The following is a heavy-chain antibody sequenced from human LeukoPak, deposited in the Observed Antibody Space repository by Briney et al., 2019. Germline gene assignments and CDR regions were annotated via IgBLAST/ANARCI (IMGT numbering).Heavy chain of an antibody. CDR2: ISYDGSNK. J-gene: IGHJ3*02. CDR1: GFTFSSYA. Sequence: GGSLRLSCAASGFTFSSYAMHWVRQAPGKGLEWVAVISYDGSNKYYADSVKGRFTISRDSSKNTLYLQTNSLRAEDTAVYYCARVRGLYCSSTSCADSDAFDIWGQGTMVTVSS. V-gene: IGHV3-30-3*01. CDR3: ARVRGLYCSSTSCADSDAFDI. D-gene: IGHD2-2*01.